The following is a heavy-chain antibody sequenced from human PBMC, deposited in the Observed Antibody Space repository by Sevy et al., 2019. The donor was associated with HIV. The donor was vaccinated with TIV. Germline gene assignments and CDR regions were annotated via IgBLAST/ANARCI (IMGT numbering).Heavy chain of an antibody. CDR1: GFTFSSYS. CDR2: ISYESDTI. V-gene: IGHV3-48*01. J-gene: IGHJ6*02. D-gene: IGHD6-6*01. Sequence: GGPLRLSCAASGFTFSSYSMNWVRQAPGKGLEWVSYISYESDTIYYAYSVRGRFTIFRDNAKNSLSLQMNILRAEDTAVYYCARGLAALPGYYYGMDVWGQGTTVTVSS. CDR3: ARGLAALPGYYYGMDV.